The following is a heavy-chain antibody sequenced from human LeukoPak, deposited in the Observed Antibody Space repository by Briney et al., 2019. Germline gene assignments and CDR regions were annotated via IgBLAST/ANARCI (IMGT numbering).Heavy chain of an antibody. D-gene: IGHD2-15*01. V-gene: IGHV3-48*01. Sequence: GGSLRPSCAASGFTFSSYSMSWVRQAPGKGLEWVSYISSSSSTIYYADSVKGRFTISRDNAKNSLYLQMNSLRAEDTAVYYCARDRELGSYCSGGSCYGVPDDYWGQGTLVTVSS. J-gene: IGHJ4*02. CDR3: ARDRELGSYCSGGSCYGVPDDY. CDR1: GFTFSSYS. CDR2: ISSSSSTI.